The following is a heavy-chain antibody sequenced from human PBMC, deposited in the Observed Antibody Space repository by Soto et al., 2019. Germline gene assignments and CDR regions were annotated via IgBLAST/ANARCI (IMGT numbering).Heavy chain of an antibody. V-gene: IGHV4-30-4*02. CDR3: ARGMWPDDFWSGYYSRGSGNDAFGI. CDR2: IYYSGTT. Sequence: SETLSLTCTVSGGSITSGGYYWSWIRQPPGKGLEWIGYIYYSGTTYYNPSLRSRVTISVDTSKNQFSLKLSSVTAADTAVYYCARGMWPDDFWSGYYSRGSGNDAFGIWGQGTMVTVSS. CDR1: GGSITSGGYY. J-gene: IGHJ3*02. D-gene: IGHD3-3*01.